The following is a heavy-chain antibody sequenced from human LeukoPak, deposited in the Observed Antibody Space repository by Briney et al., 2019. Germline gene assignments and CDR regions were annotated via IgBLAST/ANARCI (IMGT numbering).Heavy chain of an antibody. V-gene: IGHV3-74*01. CDR3: ARAGISTRVYYFDY. D-gene: IGHD1-1*01. CDR2: SNIDGRST. CDR1: GFTFSTYW. Sequence: GGSLRLSCAASGFTFSTYWMHWVRQAPGKGLVWVSRSNIDGRSTTYADSVKGRFTISRDSPKNTLYLQMNSLRAEDTAVYYCARAGISTRVYYFDYWGQGTLVTVSS. J-gene: IGHJ4*02.